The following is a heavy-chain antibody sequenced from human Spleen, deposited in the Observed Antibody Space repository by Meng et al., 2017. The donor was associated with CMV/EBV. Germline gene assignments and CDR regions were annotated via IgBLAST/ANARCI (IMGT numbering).Heavy chain of an antibody. CDR2: INGDGSIT. Sequence: GGSLRLSCAASGFILRNYWMHWVRQAPGKGLVWVSHINGDGSITDYADSVKGRFTISRDNATNSLYLQLNSLGAEDTAVYYCARGAPPSSCNLWGQGNLVTVSS. CDR3: ARGAPPSSCNL. V-gene: IGHV3-74*01. D-gene: IGHD2/OR15-2a*01. CDR1: GFILRNYW. J-gene: IGHJ4*02.